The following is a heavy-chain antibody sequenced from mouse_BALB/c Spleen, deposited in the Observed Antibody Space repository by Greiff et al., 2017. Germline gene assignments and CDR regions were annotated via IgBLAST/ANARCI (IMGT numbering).Heavy chain of an antibody. CDR3: ARHGTYAMDY. J-gene: IGHJ4*01. D-gene: IGHD2-1*01. Sequence: DVMLVESGGDLVKPGGSLKLSCAASGFTFSSYGMSWVRQTPDKRLEWVATISSGGSYTYYPDSVKGRFTISRDNAKNTLYLQMSSLKSEDTAMYYCARHGTYAMDYWGQGTSVTVSS. CDR1: GFTFSSYG. CDR2: ISSGGSYT. V-gene: IGHV5-6*02.